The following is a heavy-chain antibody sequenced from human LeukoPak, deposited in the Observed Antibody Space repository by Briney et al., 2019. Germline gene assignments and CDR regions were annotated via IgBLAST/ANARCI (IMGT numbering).Heavy chain of an antibody. Sequence: SETLSLTCSVSGVYISSSGYFWGWVRQAPGKGLERIGNLHYSGTTFYNPSLKSRVTISLDTSKNQFSLKLTSVTAADTAVYYCATRYCPYSGCNFFPHYWGQGTLVTVSS. CDR3: ATRYCPYSGCNFFPHY. CDR1: GVYISSSGYF. V-gene: IGHV4-39*01. CDR2: LHYSGTT. D-gene: IGHD5-12*01. J-gene: IGHJ4*02.